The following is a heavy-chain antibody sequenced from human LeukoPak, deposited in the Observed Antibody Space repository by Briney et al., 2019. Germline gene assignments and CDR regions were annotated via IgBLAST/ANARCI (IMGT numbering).Heavy chain of an antibody. CDR3: ARDPGHDTSNYGGLDF. CDR1: GFTFSSYS. V-gene: IGHV3-21*04. CDR2: ISSSSSYI. D-gene: IGHD4-11*01. Sequence: PGGSLRLSCAASGFTFSSYSMNWVRQAPGKGLEWVSSISSSSSYIYYADSVKGRFTISRDNAKNSLYLQMNSLRAEDTAVYYCARDPGHDTSNYGGLDFWGQGTLVTVSS. J-gene: IGHJ4*02.